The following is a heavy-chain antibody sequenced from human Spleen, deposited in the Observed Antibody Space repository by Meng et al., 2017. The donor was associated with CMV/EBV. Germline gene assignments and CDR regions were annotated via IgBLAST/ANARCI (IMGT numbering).Heavy chain of an antibody. J-gene: IGHJ4*02. V-gene: IGHV3-53*01. CDR1: GLSVSSNY. D-gene: IGHD5-24*01. Sequence: GESLKISCAASGLSVSSNYISWVRQAPGKGLEGVSVTYIGGSTFYANSVRRRFTVSRDNAKNSLYLQMNSLRAEDTAVYYCVGERWLHTFDYWGQGTLVTVSS. CDR2: TYIGGST. CDR3: VGERWLHTFDY.